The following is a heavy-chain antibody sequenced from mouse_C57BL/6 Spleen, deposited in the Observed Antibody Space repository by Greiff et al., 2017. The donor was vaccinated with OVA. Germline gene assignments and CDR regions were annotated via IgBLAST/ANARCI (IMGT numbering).Heavy chain of an antibody. D-gene: IGHD1-1*01. Sequence: EVKLEESGGGLVQPGGSLSLSCAASGFTFTDYYMSWVRQPPGKALEWLGFIRNKANGYTTEYSASVKGRFTISRDISQSILYLQMNALRAEDSATYYWARYITAVVATYYFDDWGQGTTRTVSS. J-gene: IGHJ2*01. CDR2: IRNKANGYTT. CDR1: GFTFTDYY. CDR3: ARYITAVVATYYFDD. V-gene: IGHV7-3*01.